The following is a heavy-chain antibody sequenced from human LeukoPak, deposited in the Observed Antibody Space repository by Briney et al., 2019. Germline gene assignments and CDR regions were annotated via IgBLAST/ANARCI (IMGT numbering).Heavy chain of an antibody. CDR2: IYYSGST. CDR1: GGSISSYY. CDR3: ARARGILTGNSFFDY. J-gene: IGHJ4*02. D-gene: IGHD3-9*01. V-gene: IGHV4-59*08. Sequence: PSETLSLTCTVSGGSISSYYWSWIRQPPGKGLEWIGYIYYSGSTNYNPSLKSRVTISVDTSKNQFSLKLSSVTAADTAVYYCARARGILTGNSFFDYWGQGTLVTVSS.